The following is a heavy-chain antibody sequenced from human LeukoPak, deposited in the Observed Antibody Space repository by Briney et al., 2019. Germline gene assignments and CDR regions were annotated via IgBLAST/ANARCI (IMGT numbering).Heavy chain of an antibody. D-gene: IGHD2-2*01. V-gene: IGHV4-61*01. CDR3: ARDVGYCSSTSCAWVTDY. CDR1: GGSVSSGSYY. Sequence: PSETLSLTCTVSGGSVSSGSYYWSWIRQPPGKGLEWIGYIYYSGSTNYNPSLKSRVTISVDTSKNQFSLKLSSVTAADTAVYYCARDVGYCSSTSCAWVTDYWGQGTLVTVP. CDR2: IYYSGST. J-gene: IGHJ4*02.